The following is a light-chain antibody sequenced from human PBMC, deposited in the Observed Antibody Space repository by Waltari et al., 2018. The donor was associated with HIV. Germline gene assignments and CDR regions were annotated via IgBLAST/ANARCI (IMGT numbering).Light chain of an antibody. CDR2: AAS. J-gene: IGKJ5*01. CDR1: QGIGTW. Sequence: DIQMTQSPSSVSASVGDRVTITCRASQGIGTWLAWYQQKPGKAPKLLIYAASNLQSGVPTRFSGRGSGTEFTLTISSLQPEDFATYYCQQGNSSPRITFGQGTRLEIK. V-gene: IGKV1-12*01. CDR3: QQGNSSPRIT.